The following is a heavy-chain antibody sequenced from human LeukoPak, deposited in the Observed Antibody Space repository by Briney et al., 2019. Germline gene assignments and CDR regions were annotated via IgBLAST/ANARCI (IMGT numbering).Heavy chain of an antibody. Sequence: GSSVTVSCTASGCTFTSYTISWVRQPPGPGREWMGRIIPIHGIANYEQKFQGRVTITADKSTSTAYMELSSLRSEDTAVYYCARLEWELPLDYWGQGTLVTVSS. D-gene: IGHD1-26*01. J-gene: IGHJ4*02. CDR3: ARLEWELPLDY. V-gene: IGHV1-69*02. CDR1: GCTFTSYT. CDR2: IIPIHGIA.